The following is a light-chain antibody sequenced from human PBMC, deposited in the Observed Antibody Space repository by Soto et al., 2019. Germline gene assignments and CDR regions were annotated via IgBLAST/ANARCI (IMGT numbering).Light chain of an antibody. Sequence: QSVLPKPPSASGSPGQSVTISCTRTSCDVAGSDYVSWYQQHPGKAPKLIIYEVTKRPAGVPDRFSGSKSGNTASLTVSGLQADDESYYYCSSFARGDNPHVLFGGGTKVTVL. V-gene: IGLV2-8*01. J-gene: IGLJ2*01. CDR2: EVT. CDR1: SCDVAGSDY. CDR3: SSFARGDNPHVL.